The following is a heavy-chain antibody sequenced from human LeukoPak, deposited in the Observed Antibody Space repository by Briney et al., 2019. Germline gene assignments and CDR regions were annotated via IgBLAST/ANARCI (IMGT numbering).Heavy chain of an antibody. J-gene: IGHJ4*02. CDR2: INPNSDGT. Sequence: GASVKVSCKASGYTFTDYYMHWVRQAPGQGLEWMGWINPNSDGTNYAQKFQGGVTMTRDTYISTAYMELSRLRADDTAVYYCARVLEMATPGGDYWGQGTLVTVSS. CDR3: ARVLEMATPGGDY. CDR1: GYTFTDYY. V-gene: IGHV1-2*02. D-gene: IGHD5-24*01.